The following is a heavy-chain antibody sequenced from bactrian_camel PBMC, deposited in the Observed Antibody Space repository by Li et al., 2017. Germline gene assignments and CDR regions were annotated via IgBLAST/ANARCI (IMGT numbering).Heavy chain of an antibody. Sequence: VQLVESGGGSVQAGGSLKLSCVSSVYIFSSCDMGWYRQAPGKERELVSTITIDGTSTYADSVEGRFTISQDNVKNTLFLLMDSLKTEDTAMYYCALKRGYYNEYDVDPYNYWGQGTQVTVS. CDR3: ALKRGYYNEYDVDPYNY. D-gene: IGHD4*01. CDR2: ITIDGTS. J-gene: IGHJ4*01. CDR1: VYIFSSCD. V-gene: IGHV3S53*01.